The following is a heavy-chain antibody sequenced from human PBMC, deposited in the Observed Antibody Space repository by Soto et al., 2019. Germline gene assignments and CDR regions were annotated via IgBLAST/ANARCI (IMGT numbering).Heavy chain of an antibody. CDR2: INAGRGDT. CDR3: AGGATEDYYYYGMDV. CDR1: GYTFTRSG. J-gene: IGHJ6*02. D-gene: IGHD1-26*01. V-gene: IGHV1-18*01. Sequence: ASVKVSCKASGYTFTRSGISWVRQAPGQGLEWMGWINAGRGDTKYPQRFQGRVTITADESTSTAYMELSSLRSEDTDVYYCAGGATEDYYYYGMDVWGQGTTVTVSS.